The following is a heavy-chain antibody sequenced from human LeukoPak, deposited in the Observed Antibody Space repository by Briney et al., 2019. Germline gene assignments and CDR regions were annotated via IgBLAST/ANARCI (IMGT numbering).Heavy chain of an antibody. V-gene: IGHV4-34*01. CDR1: GGSFSGYF. CDR3: ARGRWLQAKVLADY. Sequence: PSETLSLTCAVYGGSFSGYFWSWTRQPPGKGLEWIGEINHSGSTNYNPSLKSRVTISVDTSKNQFSLKLSSVTAADTAVYYCARGRWLQAKVLADYWGQGTLVTVSS. CDR2: INHSGST. J-gene: IGHJ4*02. D-gene: IGHD5-24*01.